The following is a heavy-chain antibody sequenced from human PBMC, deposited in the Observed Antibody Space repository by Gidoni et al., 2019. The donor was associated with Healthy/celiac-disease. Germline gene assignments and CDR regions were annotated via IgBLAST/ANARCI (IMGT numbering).Heavy chain of an antibody. J-gene: IGHJ4*02. Sequence: QLHLQESGPGLGKPSETLSLTCTVSVVSISSISYYWGWIRQPPGKGLEWIGCIYYSGSTSYNPSLKSRVTISVDTAKKQFSLKLSSVTAADTAVYYCARLPAAGPPLGALDYFDYWGQGTLVTVSS. V-gene: IGHV4-39*01. CDR1: VVSISSISYY. CDR3: ARLPAAGPPLGALDYFDY. D-gene: IGHD6-13*01. CDR2: IYYSGST.